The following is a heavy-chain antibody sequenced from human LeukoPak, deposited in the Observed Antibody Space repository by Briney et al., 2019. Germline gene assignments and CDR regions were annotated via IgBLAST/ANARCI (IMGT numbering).Heavy chain of an antibody. CDR3: VRAGFCSSTSCYMDY. V-gene: IGHV1-18*01. Sequence: ASVKVSCKASGYTFTSYGISWVRQAPGQGLEWMEWISAYNGNTNYAQKLQGRVTMTTDTPTSTAYMELRSLRSDDTAVYYCVRAGFCSSTSCYMDYWGQGTLVTVSS. CDR2: ISAYNGNT. D-gene: IGHD2-2*02. CDR1: GYTFTSYG. J-gene: IGHJ4*02.